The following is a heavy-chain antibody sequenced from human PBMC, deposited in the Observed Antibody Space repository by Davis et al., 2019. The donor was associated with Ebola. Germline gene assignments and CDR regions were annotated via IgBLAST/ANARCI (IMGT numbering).Heavy chain of an antibody. J-gene: IGHJ4*02. CDR2: IVVGSGNT. CDR1: GFTFTSSA. D-gene: IGHD2-21*02. Sequence: SVKVSCKASGFTFTSSAVQWVRQARGQRLEWIGWIVVGSGNTNYAQKFQERVTITRDMSTSTAYMELSSLRSEDTAVYYCAATYCGGDCPDYWGQGTLVTVSS. V-gene: IGHV1-58*01. CDR3: AATYCGGDCPDY.